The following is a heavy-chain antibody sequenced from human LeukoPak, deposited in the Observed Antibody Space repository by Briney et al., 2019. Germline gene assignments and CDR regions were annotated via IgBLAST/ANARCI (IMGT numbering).Heavy chain of an antibody. CDR3: ARVLWNGDYPRFDY. J-gene: IGHJ4*02. D-gene: IGHD4-17*01. CDR2: IYSGGTT. Sequence: GGSLRLSCAASGFSVSSNYMNWVRQAPGKGLEWVSIIYSGGTTYYADSVKGRFTISRDNSKNTLYLQMNSLRAEDTAVYYCARVLWNGDYPRFDYWGQGTLVTVSS. V-gene: IGHV3-53*01. CDR1: GFSVSSNY.